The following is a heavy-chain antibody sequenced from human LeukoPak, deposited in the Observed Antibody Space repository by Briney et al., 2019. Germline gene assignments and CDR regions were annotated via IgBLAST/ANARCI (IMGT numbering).Heavy chain of an antibody. J-gene: IGHJ4*02. Sequence: GGSLRLSCAASGFTFSSYAMSWVRQAPGKGLEWVSAISGSGGSTYYADSVKGRFTISRDNSKNTLYLQMNSLRAEDTAVYYCAKDGGTGSGWYPLATDFGYWGQGTLVTVSS. CDR1: GFTFSSYA. CDR2: ISGSGGST. V-gene: IGHV3-23*01. D-gene: IGHD6-19*01. CDR3: AKDGGTGSGWYPLATDFGY.